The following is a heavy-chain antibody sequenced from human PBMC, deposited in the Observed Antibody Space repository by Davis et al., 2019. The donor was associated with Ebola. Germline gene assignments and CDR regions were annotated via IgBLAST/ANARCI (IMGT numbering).Heavy chain of an antibody. J-gene: IGHJ6*02. CDR2: INHSGST. V-gene: IGHV4-34*01. CDR1: GGSFSGYY. CDR3: ASWYGDYEGYYYYGMDV. Sequence: PGGSLRLSCAVYGGSFSGYYWSWIRQPPGKGLEWIGEINHSGSTNYNPSLKSRVTISVDTSKNQFSLKLSSVTAADTAVYYCASWYGDYEGYYYYGMDVWGQGTTVTVSS. D-gene: IGHD4-17*01.